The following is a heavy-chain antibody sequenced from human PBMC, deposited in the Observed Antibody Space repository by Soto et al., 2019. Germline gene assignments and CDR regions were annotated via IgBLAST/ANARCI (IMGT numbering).Heavy chain of an antibody. CDR2: IYWDDDK. D-gene: IGHD6-25*01. CDR3: AHLSGQRWGYYYYGMDV. Sequence: QITLKESGPTLVKPTQTLTLTCTFSGFSLSTSGVGVGWIRQPPGKALEWLALIYWDDDKRYSPPLKGRLTITQYTSKYQVVLTMTDMDPADTATYYHAHLSGQRWGYYYYGMDVWRQVTTVTVSS. CDR1: GFSLSTSGVG. V-gene: IGHV2-5*02. J-gene: IGHJ6*02.